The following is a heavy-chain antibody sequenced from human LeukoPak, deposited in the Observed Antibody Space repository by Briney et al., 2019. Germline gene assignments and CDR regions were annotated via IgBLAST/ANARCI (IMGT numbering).Heavy chain of an antibody. CDR3: AKDRDGYNTDFDY. Sequence: GGSLRLSCAASGFIFTNYAMTWVRQAPGKGLEWVSGISGSGGSTYCADSVKGRFTISRDKSKNTLYLQMNSLRAEDTAVYYCAKDRDGYNTDFDYWGQGTLVTVSS. CDR2: ISGSGGST. V-gene: IGHV3-23*01. D-gene: IGHD5-24*01. J-gene: IGHJ4*02. CDR1: GFIFTNYA.